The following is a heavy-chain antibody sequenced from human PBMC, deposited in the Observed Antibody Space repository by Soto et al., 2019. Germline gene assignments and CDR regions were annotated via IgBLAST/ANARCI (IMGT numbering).Heavy chain of an antibody. CDR2: IYHSGST. CDR1: GGSISSCGYS. V-gene: IGHV4-30-2*01. Sequence: QLQLQESGSGLVKPSQTLSLTCAVSGGSISSCGYSWSWIRQPPGKGLEWIGYIYHSGSTYYNPSLKRRVTISVDRSNNQFSLKLSSVTAADTAVYYCARIGLSPGTYWFDPWGQGTLVTVAS. CDR3: ARIGLSPGTYWFDP. D-gene: IGHD2-21*01. J-gene: IGHJ5*02.